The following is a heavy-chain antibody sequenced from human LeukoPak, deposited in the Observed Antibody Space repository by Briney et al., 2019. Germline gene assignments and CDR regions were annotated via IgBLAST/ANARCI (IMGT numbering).Heavy chain of an antibody. J-gene: IGHJ4*02. CDR3: ARDYYDSSGLGVFDY. D-gene: IGHD3-22*01. V-gene: IGHV3-30-3*01. CDR2: ISYDGSNK. CDR1: GFTFSSYA. Sequence: GGSLRLSCAASGFTFSSYAMHWVRQAPGKGLEWVAVISYDGSNKYYADSVKGRFTISRDNSKNSLYLQMNSLRAEDTAVYYCARDYYDSSGLGVFDYWGQGTLVTVSS.